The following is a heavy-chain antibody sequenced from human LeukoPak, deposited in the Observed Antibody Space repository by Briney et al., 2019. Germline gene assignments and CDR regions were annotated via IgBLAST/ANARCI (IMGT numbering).Heavy chain of an antibody. CDR3: ARDDYGDPYYDY. CDR1: GFSFSNYW. V-gene: IGHV3-7*01. Sequence: GGSLRLSCVGSGFSFSNYWMSWVRQAPGKGLEWVGNIKPDGSEKYYVDSVKGRFIISRDNAKNSLYLQMNSLRAEDTAVYYCARDDYGDPYYDYWGQGTLVTVSS. D-gene: IGHD4-17*01. J-gene: IGHJ4*02. CDR2: IKPDGSEK.